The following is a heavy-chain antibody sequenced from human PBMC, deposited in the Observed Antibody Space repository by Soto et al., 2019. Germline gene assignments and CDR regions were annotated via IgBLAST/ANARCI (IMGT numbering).Heavy chain of an antibody. V-gene: IGHV4-34*01. CDR2: INHSGST. Sequence: NPSETLSLTCAVYGGSFSGYYWSWIRQPPGKGLEWIGEINHSGSTNYNPSLKSRATISVDTSKNQFSLKLSSVTAADTAVYYCARGSAYYDFWSGYSSYYYYGMDVWGQGTTVTVSS. CDR3: ARGSAYYDFWSGYSSYYYYGMDV. CDR1: GGSFSGYY. J-gene: IGHJ6*02. D-gene: IGHD3-3*01.